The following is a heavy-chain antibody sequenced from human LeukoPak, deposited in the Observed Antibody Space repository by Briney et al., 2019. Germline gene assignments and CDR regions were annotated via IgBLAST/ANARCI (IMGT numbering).Heavy chain of an antibody. D-gene: IGHD3-3*01. CDR1: GFTFGAYE. CDR2: ISSSGSTI. J-gene: IGHJ4*02. CDR3: ASVDDFWSGYHLDY. Sequence: GGSLRLSCEASGFTFGAYEMNWVRQAPGKGLEWVSYISSSGSTIFYADSVKGRFTIARDNDKNSLYLQMNSLRAEDTAVYYFASVDDFWSGYHLDYWGQGTLVTVSS. V-gene: IGHV3-48*03.